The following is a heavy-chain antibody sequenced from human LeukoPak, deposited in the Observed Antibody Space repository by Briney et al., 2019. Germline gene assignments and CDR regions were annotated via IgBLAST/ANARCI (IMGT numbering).Heavy chain of an antibody. CDR1: GGSISSYY. V-gene: IGHV4-59*01. D-gene: IGHD3-22*01. CDR2: IYYSGST. J-gene: IGHJ3*02. CDR3: ARDSGYYSFDAFDI. Sequence: SETLSLTCTVSGGSISSYYWSWIRQPPGKGLEWIGYIYYSGSTNYNPSLKSRVTISVDTSKNQFSLKLSSVTAADTAVYYCARDSGYYSFDAFDIWGQGTMVTVSS.